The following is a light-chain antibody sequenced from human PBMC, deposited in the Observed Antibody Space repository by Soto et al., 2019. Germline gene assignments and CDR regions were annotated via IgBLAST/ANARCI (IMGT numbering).Light chain of an antibody. CDR2: HDS. V-gene: IGLV3-21*02. Sequence: SYVLTQPPSVSVAPGQTARITCGGDSIGSKSVHWYQQEPGQAPVVVVYHDSDRPSGIPERFSGSNSGNTATLTISRVEAGDEAVYSCQVWDNSSDHVVFGGGTKLTVL. CDR1: SIGSKS. CDR3: QVWDNSSDHVV. J-gene: IGLJ2*01.